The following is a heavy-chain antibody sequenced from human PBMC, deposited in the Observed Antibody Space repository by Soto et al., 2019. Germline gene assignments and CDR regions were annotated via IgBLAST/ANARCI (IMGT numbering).Heavy chain of an antibody. V-gene: IGHV4-39*01. CDR2: IYYSGGP. J-gene: IGHJ3*01. CDR1: GGSISSSTYN. D-gene: IGHD4-17*01. CDR3: ARSPTAVTTPRRDTFDV. Sequence: SETLSLTCTVSGGSISSSTYNWGWIRQPPGKRLEWIGNIYYSGGPYYNPSLKSRDTISVDTSRNQLSLKLSSVTAADTAVYYCARSPTAVTTPRRDTFDVWGQGTMVTVSS.